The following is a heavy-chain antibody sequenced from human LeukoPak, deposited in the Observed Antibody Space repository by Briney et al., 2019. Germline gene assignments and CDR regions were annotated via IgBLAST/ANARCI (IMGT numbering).Heavy chain of an antibody. CDR2: ISGSGGST. D-gene: IGHD6-19*01. CDR3: ARADSSGWYGNY. J-gene: IGHJ4*02. CDR1: GFTFSSYA. Sequence: GGSLRLSCAASGFTFSSYAMSWVRQAPGKGLEWVSAISGSGGSTYYADSVKGRFTISRDNAKNTLYLQMNSLRAEDTAVYYCARADSSGWYGNYWGQGTLVTVSS. V-gene: IGHV3-23*01.